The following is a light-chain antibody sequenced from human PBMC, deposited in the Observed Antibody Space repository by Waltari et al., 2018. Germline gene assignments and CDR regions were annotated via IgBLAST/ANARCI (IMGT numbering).Light chain of an antibody. J-gene: IGLJ3*02. CDR1: SPNIGAGYA. Sequence: QSVLTQPPSVSGAPGQSVTISCTGSSPNIGAGYAVHWYQQLPGKAPKLLIYGSSNRPSGVPDRFSGSKSGASASLAITGLQAEDEADYYCQSYDSSLSGWVFGGGTKLTVL. CDR3: QSYDSSLSGWV. CDR2: GSS. V-gene: IGLV1-40*01.